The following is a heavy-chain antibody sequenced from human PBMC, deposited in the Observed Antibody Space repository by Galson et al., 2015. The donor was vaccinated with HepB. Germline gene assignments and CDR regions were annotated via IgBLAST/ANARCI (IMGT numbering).Heavy chain of an antibody. D-gene: IGHD5-24*01. J-gene: IGHJ4*02. CDR2: IWYDGSNK. V-gene: IGHV3-33*01. Sequence: SLRLSCAASGFSFSSYGMHWVRQAPGKGLEWVAVIWYDGSNKYYADSVKGRFTISRDNSKTTLHLQLNSLRAEDTAVYYCARGLATIIEGFDYWGQGTLVTVSS. CDR1: GFSFSSYG. CDR3: ARGLATIIEGFDY.